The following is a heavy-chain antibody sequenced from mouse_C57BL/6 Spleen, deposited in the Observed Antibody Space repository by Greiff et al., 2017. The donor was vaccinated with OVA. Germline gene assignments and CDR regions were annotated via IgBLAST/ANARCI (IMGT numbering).Heavy chain of an antibody. V-gene: IGHV14-2*01. D-gene: IGHD1-1*01. J-gene: IGHJ2*01. Sequence: VQLQQSGAELVKPGASVKLSCTASGFNIKDYYMHWVKPTTEQGLEWLGRIDPEDGETKYAPKCQGKATITADTSSNTAYLQLRSLTSEDTAVYYCARAGTTEDYFDYWGQGTTLTVSS. CDR3: ARAGTTEDYFDY. CDR1: GFNIKDYY. CDR2: IDPEDGET.